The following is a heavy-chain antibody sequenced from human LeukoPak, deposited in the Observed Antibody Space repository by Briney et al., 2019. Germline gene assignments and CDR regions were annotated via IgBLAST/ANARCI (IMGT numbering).Heavy chain of an antibody. D-gene: IGHD2-15*01. CDR2: IYYSGST. J-gene: IGHJ4*02. V-gene: IGHV4-59*08. CDR1: GGSISSYY. Sequence: SETLSLTCTVSGGSISSYYLNWIRRPPGXGLEWIGYIYYSGSTNYNPSLKSRVTISLDTSKNQFSLKLSSVTAADTAVYYCARSGSYAAAGDYWGQGTLVTVSS. CDR3: ARSGSYAAAGDY.